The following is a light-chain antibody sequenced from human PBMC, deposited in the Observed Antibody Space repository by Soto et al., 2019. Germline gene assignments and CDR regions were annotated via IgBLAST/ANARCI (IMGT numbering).Light chain of an antibody. V-gene: IGKV1-5*01. CDR1: QSISSW. CDR2: DAS. J-gene: IGKJ2*01. Sequence: DIQMTQSASTLSASVGDRVTITCRASQSISSWLAWYQQKPGKAPKLLIYDASSLESGVPSRFSGSGYGTEFTLTISSLQTDDFATYYCQQYNSYSYTFGQGTKVDIK. CDR3: QQYNSYSYT.